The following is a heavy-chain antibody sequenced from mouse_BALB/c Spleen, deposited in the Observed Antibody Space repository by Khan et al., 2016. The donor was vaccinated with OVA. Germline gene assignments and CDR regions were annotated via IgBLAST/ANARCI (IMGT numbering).Heavy chain of an antibody. Sequence: QIQLVQSGAELARPGASVKMSCKASGYTFTSYTMHWVKQRPGQGLEWIGYINPSTDYANYNQKFKDKATLTADNSSNTAYMQLSSLTSEDSAVYFCASYYRYPAGFAYWGQGTLVTVSA. CDR2: INPSTDYA. V-gene: IGHV1-4*01. CDR1: GYTFTSYT. CDR3: ASYYRYPAGFAY. D-gene: IGHD2-14*01. J-gene: IGHJ3*01.